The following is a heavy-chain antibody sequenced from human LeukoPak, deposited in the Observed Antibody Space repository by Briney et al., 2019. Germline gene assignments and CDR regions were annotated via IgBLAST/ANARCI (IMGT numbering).Heavy chain of an antibody. CDR2: IYSNGNT. J-gene: IGHJ4*02. D-gene: IGHD4-17*01. Sequence: PSETLSLTCSVSGGSISSTGHYWGWIRQSPEKGLDWIGGIYSNGNTYYNPSVKSRVTMSVDTSKNQFSLKLTSMTAAETAVYYCARSATVTTGYFDYWGQGALVTVSS. CDR3: ARSATVTTGYFDY. CDR1: GGSISSTGHY. V-gene: IGHV4-39*07.